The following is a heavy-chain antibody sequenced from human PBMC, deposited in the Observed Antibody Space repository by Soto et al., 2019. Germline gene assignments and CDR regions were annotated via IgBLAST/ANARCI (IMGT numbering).Heavy chain of an antibody. V-gene: IGHV4-31*03. J-gene: IGHJ5*01. CDR1: GGSISSGGYY. CDR3: ARHSASWQWFDY. CDR2: IYYSGST. D-gene: IGHD1-26*01. Sequence: QVQLQESGPGLVKPSQTLSLTCSVSGGSISSGGYYWSWIRQHPEKGLEWIGYIYYSGSTNYNPPLKSRVIISVATSSNRFSLDLRSVTAADTAISYCARHSASWQWFDYWGQGTLVTVSS.